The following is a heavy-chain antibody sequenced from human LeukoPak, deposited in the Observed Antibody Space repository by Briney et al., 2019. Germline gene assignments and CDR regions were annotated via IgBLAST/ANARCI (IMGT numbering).Heavy chain of an antibody. V-gene: IGHV4-39*01. J-gene: IGHJ4*02. CDR1: GGSISSSSYY. CDR3: IEHRIAAAGTPFDY. Sequence: PSETLSLTCTVSGGSISSSSYYWGRIRQPPGKGLEWIGSIYYSGSTYYNPSLKSRVTISVDTSKNQFSLKLSSVTAADTAVYYCIEHRIAAAGTPFDYWGQGTLVTVSS. D-gene: IGHD6-13*01. CDR2: IYYSGST.